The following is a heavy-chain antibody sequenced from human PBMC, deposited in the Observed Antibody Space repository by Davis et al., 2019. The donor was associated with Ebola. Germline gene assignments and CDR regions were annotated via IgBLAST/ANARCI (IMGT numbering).Heavy chain of an antibody. J-gene: IGHJ4*02. CDR2: IYYSGST. CDR3: ASYNWNYGAFDY. V-gene: IGHV4-59*12. D-gene: IGHD1-7*01. CDR1: GVSISSYY. Sequence: SETLSLTCTVSGVSISSYYWSWIRQPPGKGLEWIGYIYYSGSTNYNPSLKSRVTISVDTSKNQFSLKLSSVTAADTAVYYCASYNWNYGAFDYWGQGTLVTVSS.